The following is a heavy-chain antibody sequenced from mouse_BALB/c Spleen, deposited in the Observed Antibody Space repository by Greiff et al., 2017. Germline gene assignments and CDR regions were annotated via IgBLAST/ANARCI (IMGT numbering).Heavy chain of an antibody. CDR3: APLHYYGYGFAY. J-gene: IGHJ3*01. D-gene: IGHD1-2*01. CDR1: GYTFTNYW. Sequence: VQLQQSGAELVRPGTSVKISCKASGYTFTNYWLGWVKQRPGHGLEWIGDIYPGGGYTNYNEKFKGKATLTADTSSSTAYMQLSSLTSEDSAVYFCAPLHYYGYGFAYWGQGTLVTVSA. V-gene: IGHV1-63*02. CDR2: IYPGGGYT.